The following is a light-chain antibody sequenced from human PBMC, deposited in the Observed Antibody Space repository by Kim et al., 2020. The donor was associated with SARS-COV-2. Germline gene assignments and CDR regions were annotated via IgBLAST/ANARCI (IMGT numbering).Light chain of an antibody. CDR1: NIGSKR. Sequence: SVAPGKTGRITCGGNNIGSKRVHWYQQKPGQAPVLVIYYDTDRPSGIPERFSGSNSGNTATLTISRVEAGDEADYYCQVWDSSSVVFGGGTQLTVL. CDR3: QVWDSSSVV. J-gene: IGLJ2*01. V-gene: IGLV3-21*04. CDR2: YDT.